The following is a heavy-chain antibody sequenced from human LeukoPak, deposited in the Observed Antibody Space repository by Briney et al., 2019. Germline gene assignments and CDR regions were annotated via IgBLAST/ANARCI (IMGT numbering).Heavy chain of an antibody. CDR2: IYYSGST. CDR1: GGSISSSSYY. CDR3: ARGGPNRIDY. J-gene: IGHJ4*02. Sequence: PSETLSLTCTVSGGSISSSSYYWGWIRQPPGKGLEWIGSIYYSGSTYYNPSLKSRVTISVDTSKNQFSLKLNSITAADTAVYSCARGGPNRIDYWGQGTLVTVSS. V-gene: IGHV4-39*07.